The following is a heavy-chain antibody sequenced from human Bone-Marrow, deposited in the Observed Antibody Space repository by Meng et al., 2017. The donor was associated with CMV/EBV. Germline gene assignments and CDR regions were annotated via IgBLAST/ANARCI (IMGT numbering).Heavy chain of an antibody. V-gene: IGHV3-30-3*01. Sequence: GESLKISCAASGFTVSSNYMSWVRQAPGKGLEWVAVISYDGSNKYYADSVKGRFTISRDNSKNTLYLQMNSLRAEDTAVYYCARDLDFAGNYDFWSGYYTDGMDVWGQGTTVTVSS. J-gene: IGHJ6*02. CDR2: ISYDGSNK. CDR1: GFTVSSNY. CDR3: ARDLDFAGNYDFWSGYYTDGMDV. D-gene: IGHD3-3*01.